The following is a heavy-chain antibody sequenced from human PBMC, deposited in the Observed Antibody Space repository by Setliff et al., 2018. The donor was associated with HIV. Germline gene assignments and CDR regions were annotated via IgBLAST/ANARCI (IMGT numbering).Heavy chain of an antibody. CDR2: IYYSGST. D-gene: IGHD6-13*01. Sequence: SSETLSLTCTVSGGSISSGSYYWSWIRQPAGKGLEWIGHIYYSGSTYYNPSLKSRVTISVDTSKNQFSLKLSSVTAADTAVYYCARVGSSSWPNYYFDYWGPGTLVTVSS. CDR1: GGSISSGSYY. V-gene: IGHV4-61*09. J-gene: IGHJ4*02. CDR3: ARVGSSSWPNYYFDY.